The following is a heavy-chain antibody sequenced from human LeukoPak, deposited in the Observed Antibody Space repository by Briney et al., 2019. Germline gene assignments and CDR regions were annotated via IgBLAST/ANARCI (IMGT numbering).Heavy chain of an antibody. D-gene: IGHD3-22*01. CDR2: IICDGGSR. Sequence: GRSLRLSCAASGFSYDEYTLHCVRHAPGKGLEWVSLIICDGGSRDYAASVKGRFTISRDNSNTSLYLQMNSLRTEDTALYYCAKDLDSSGYRFYFRHWGQGTLVTVSS. J-gene: IGHJ1*01. CDR3: AKDLDSSGYRFYFRH. V-gene: IGHV3-43*01. CDR1: GFSYDEYT.